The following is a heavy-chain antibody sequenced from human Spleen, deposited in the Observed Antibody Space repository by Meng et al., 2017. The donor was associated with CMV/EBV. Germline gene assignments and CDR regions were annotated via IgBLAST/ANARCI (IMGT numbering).Heavy chain of an antibody. J-gene: IGHJ5*02. Sequence: GESLKISCAASGFTFSDSINSWVRQAPGRGLEWVANINLDGSEMYYVDSVKGRFTISRDNAKNSLYLQMNSLRVDDTAVYYCARALGAAGCSWGQGTLVTVSS. CDR1: GFTFSDSI. V-gene: IGHV3-7*01. CDR2: INLDGSEM. CDR3: ARALGAAGCS. D-gene: IGHD6-13*01.